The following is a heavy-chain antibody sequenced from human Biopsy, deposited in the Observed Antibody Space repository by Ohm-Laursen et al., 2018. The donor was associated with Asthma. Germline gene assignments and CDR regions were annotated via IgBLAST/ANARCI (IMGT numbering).Heavy chain of an antibody. V-gene: IGHV1-3*01. CDR3: ARTYYDFLTGQVNDAFAL. CDR2: INAANGNT. D-gene: IGHD3-9*01. CDR1: GYTFINYA. J-gene: IGHJ3*01. Sequence: ASVKVSCKASGYTFINYAIHWVRQAPGHSLEWMGWINAANGNTKYSQKFQGRLTISRDTSASTAYMDLRSLRSEDTAMYYCARTYYDFLTGQVNDAFALWGQGTVVTVSS.